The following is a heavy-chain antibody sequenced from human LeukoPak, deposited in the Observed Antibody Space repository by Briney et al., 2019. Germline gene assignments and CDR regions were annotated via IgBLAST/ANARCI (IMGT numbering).Heavy chain of an antibody. Sequence: GASVKVSCKASGYTFTGYYMHWVRQAPGQGLEWMGWINPNSGGTNYAQKFQGWVTMTRDTSISTAYMELSRLRSDDTAVYYCARAIVRIAVAGNWFDPWGQGTLVTVSS. CDR1: GYTFTGYY. CDR2: INPNSGGT. J-gene: IGHJ5*02. D-gene: IGHD6-19*01. V-gene: IGHV1-2*04. CDR3: ARAIVRIAVAGNWFDP.